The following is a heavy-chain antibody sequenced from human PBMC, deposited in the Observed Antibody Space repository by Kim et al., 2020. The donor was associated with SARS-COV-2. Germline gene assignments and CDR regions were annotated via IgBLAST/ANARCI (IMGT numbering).Heavy chain of an antibody. CDR2: IYYSGST. CDR1: GGSISSGGYY. J-gene: IGHJ6*02. Sequence: SETLSLTSTVSGGSISSGGYYWSWIRQHPGKGLEWIGYIYYSGSTYYNPSLKSRVTISVDTSKNQFSLKLSSVTAADTAVYYCARGVRSRYYGSGSYYAESYYYYGMDVWGQGTTVTVSS. D-gene: IGHD3-10*01. CDR3: ARGVRSRYYGSGSYYAESYYYYGMDV. V-gene: IGHV4-31*03.